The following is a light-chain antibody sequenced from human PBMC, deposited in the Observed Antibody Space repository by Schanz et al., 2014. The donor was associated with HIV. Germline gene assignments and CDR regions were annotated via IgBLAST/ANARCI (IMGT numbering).Light chain of an antibody. CDR2: SNN. CDR1: SSNIGSNT. J-gene: IGLJ1*01. CDR3: ATWDDSLNGYV. V-gene: IGLV1-44*01. Sequence: QSVLTQPPSASGTPGQRVTLSCSGSSSNIGSNTVNWYHQLPGTAPKLLIYSNNQRPSGVPDRFSGSKSGTSASLAISGLQSEDEADYYCATWDDSLNGYVFGPGTKLTVL.